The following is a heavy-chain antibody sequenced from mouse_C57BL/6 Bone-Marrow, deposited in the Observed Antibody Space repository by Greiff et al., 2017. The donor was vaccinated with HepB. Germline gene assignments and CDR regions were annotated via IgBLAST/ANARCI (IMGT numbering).Heavy chain of an antibody. CDR2: INPGSGGT. CDR1: GYAFTNYL. J-gene: IGHJ3*01. CDR3: AILRRGAY. Sequence: VQLQQSGAELVRPGTSVKVSCKASGYAFTNYLIEWVKQRPGQGLEWIGVINPGSGGTNYNEKFKGKATLTADKSSSTAYMQLSSLTSEDSAVYFCAILRRGAYWGQGTLVTVSA. D-gene: IGHD1-1*01. V-gene: IGHV1-54*01.